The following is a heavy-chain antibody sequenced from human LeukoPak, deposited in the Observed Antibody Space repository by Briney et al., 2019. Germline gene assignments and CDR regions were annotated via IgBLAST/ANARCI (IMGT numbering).Heavy chain of an antibody. CDR2: IYSGGST. Sequence: GGSLRLSCAASGFTVSSNYMSWVRQAPGKGLEWVSVIYSGGSTYYADSVKGRFTISRDNAKNSLYLLMNSLRAEDTAVYYCARVLAVAAPFDYWGQGTLVTVSS. D-gene: IGHD6-19*01. CDR3: ARVLAVAAPFDY. J-gene: IGHJ4*02. CDR1: GFTVSSNY. V-gene: IGHV3-53*01.